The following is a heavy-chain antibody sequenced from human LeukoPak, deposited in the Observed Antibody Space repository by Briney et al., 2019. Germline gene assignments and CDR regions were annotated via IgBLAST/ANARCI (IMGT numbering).Heavy chain of an antibody. CDR2: ISSSSSYI. CDR3: ASEVRYCSSTSCSDY. D-gene: IGHD2-2*01. V-gene: IGHV3-21*01. Sequence: GGSLRLSCAASGFTFRSYAMSWVRQAPGKGLEWGSAISSSSSYIYYADSVKGRFTISRDNAKNSLYLQMNSLRAEDTAVYYCASEVRYCSSTSCSDYWGQGTLVTVSS. CDR1: GFTFRSYA. J-gene: IGHJ4*02.